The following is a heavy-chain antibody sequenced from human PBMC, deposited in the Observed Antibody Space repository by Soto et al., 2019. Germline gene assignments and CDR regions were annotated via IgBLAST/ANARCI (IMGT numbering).Heavy chain of an antibody. CDR3: ARGYYDSSGYYDAFDI. J-gene: IGHJ3*02. CDR2: INPSGGST. Sequence: ASVKVSCKASGYTFTSYYMHWVRQAPGQGLEWMGIINPSGGSTSYAQKFQGRVTMTRDTSTSTVYMELSSLRSEGTAVYYCARGYYDSSGYYDAFDIWGQGTMVTVSS. D-gene: IGHD3-22*01. V-gene: IGHV1-46*01. CDR1: GYTFTSYY.